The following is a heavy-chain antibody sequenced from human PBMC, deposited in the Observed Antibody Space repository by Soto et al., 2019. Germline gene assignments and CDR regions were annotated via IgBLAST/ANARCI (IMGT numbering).Heavy chain of an antibody. J-gene: IGHJ4*02. D-gene: IGHD6-13*01. Sequence: GGSLRLSCAASGFTFSGSAMHWVRQASGKGLEWVGRIRSKANSYATAYAASVKGRFTISRDDSKNTAYLQMNSLKTEDTAVYYCAKDQGSSWYEIHYWGQGTLVTVPS. CDR3: AKDQGSSWYEIHY. CDR1: GFTFSGSA. V-gene: IGHV3-73*01. CDR2: IRSKANSYAT.